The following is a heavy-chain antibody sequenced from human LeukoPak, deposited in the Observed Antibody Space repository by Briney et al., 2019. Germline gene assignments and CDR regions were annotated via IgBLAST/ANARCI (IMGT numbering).Heavy chain of an antibody. J-gene: IGHJ4*02. D-gene: IGHD6-6*01. CDR3: ASRYSSSSEASGY. V-gene: IGHV7-4-1*02. CDR1: GYTFTSYA. Sequence: ASVTVSCKASGYTFTSYAMNWVRQAPGQGLEWMGWINTNTGKQTYAQGFTGRFVFSLDTCVSTAYLQISSLKAEYTAVYYFASRYSSSSEASGYWGQGTLVTVSS. CDR2: INTNTGKQ.